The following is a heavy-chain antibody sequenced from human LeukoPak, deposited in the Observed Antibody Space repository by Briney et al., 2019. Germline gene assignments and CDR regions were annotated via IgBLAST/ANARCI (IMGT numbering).Heavy chain of an antibody. CDR2: IYPGDSDT. D-gene: IGHD3-22*01. J-gene: IGHJ3*02. CDR1: GYSFTSYW. CDR3: ARRITYYYDSSGYYSDDAFDI. V-gene: IGHV5-51*01. Sequence: GESLKISCKGSGYSFTSYWIGWVRQMPGKGLEWMGIIYPGDSDTRYSPSFQGQVTISADKSISTAYLQWSSLKASDTAMYYCARRITYYYDSSGYYSDDAFDIWGQGTMVTVSS.